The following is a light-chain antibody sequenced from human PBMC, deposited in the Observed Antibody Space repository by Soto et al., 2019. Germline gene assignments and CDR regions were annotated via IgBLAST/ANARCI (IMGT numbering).Light chain of an antibody. CDR1: SSDIGNNF. Sequence: QSVLTQPPSVSAAAGQRVTISCSGSSSDIGNNFVSWYQQFPGTAPRVLIYGNDKRPSGIPDRFSAFTSATSATLVITGLQTVDEXEYYCGAWDSSLSAQYVFGTGTKVTVL. CDR2: GND. CDR3: GAWDSSLSAQYV. J-gene: IGLJ1*01. V-gene: IGLV1-51*01.